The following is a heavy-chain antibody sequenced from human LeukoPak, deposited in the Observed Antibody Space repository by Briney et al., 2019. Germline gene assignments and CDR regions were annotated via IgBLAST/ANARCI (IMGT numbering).Heavy chain of an antibody. D-gene: IGHD1-26*01. V-gene: IGHV4-34*01. CDR1: GGSFSGYY. CDR2: INHSGST. J-gene: IGHJ4*02. CDR3: ARRSGSHYFRYYFDY. Sequence: PSETLSLTCAVYGGSFSGYYWSWIRQPPGKGLEWIGEINHSGSTNYNPSLKSRVTISVDTSKNQFSLKLSSVTAADTAVYYCARRSGSHYFRYYFDYWGQGTLVTVSS.